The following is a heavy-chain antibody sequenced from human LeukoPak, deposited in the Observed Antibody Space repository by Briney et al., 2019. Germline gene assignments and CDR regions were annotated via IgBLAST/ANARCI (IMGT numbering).Heavy chain of an antibody. CDR3: AKGRRGNGEVY. Sequence: GGSLRLSCAVSGFTFSSYWMNWVRQAPGKELEWVANIKQDGSEKNYVDSVKGRFTISRDNAKSSLFLQMNDLRAEDTAVYYCAKGRRGNGEVYWGQGTLVTVSS. V-gene: IGHV3-7*01. D-gene: IGHD2-8*01. CDR1: GFTFSSYW. J-gene: IGHJ4*02. CDR2: IKQDGSEK.